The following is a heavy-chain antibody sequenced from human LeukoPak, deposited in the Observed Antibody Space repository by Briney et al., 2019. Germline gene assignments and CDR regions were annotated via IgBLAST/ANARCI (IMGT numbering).Heavy chain of an antibody. V-gene: IGHV3-74*01. J-gene: IGHJ4*02. CDR2: VNSDGSGT. D-gene: IGHD5-24*01. CDR1: GFTFSSYW. Sequence: GGSLRLSCAASGFTFSSYWMHWVRQAPGKGLVWVSRVNSDGSGTSYADSVKGRFTTSRDNTKNTLYLQMNSLRAEDTAVYYCARDGVATIDLEYWGQGTLVTVSS. CDR3: ARDGVATIDLEY.